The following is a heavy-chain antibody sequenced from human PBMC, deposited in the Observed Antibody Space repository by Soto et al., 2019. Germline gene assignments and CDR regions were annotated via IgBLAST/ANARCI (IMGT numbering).Heavy chain of an antibody. CDR2: IYYSGST. D-gene: IGHD2-2*02. J-gene: IGHJ6*02. Sequence: SETLSLTCTVSGGSISSGGYYWSWIRQHPGKGLEWIGYIYYSGSTYYNPSLKSRVTISVDTSKNQFSLKLSSVTAADTAVYYCAREIVVPAAIPYYYYGMDVWGQGTTVTVSS. CDR1: GGSISSGGYY. V-gene: IGHV4-31*03. CDR3: AREIVVPAAIPYYYYGMDV.